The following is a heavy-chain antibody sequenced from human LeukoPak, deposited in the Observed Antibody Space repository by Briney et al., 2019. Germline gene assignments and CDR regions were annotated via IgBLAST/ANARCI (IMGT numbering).Heavy chain of an antibody. D-gene: IGHD4-17*01. CDR3: ARDERARDFGAAGYFDY. J-gene: IGHJ4*02. CDR1: GYTFTSYG. V-gene: IGHV1-18*01. CDR2: ISAYNGNT. Sequence: ASVKVSCKASGYTFTSYGISWVRQAPGQGLEWMGWISAYNGNTNYAQKLQGRVTLTTDTSTSTAYMELRSLRSDDTAVYYCARDERARDFGAAGYFDYWGQGTLVTIPS.